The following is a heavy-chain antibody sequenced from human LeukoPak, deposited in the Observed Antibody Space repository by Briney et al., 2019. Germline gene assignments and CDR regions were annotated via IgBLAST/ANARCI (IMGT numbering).Heavy chain of an antibody. V-gene: IGHV3-30-3*01. CDR3: ARTREQWQVLDY. CDR1: GFTFSSYA. D-gene: IGHD6-19*01. J-gene: IGHJ4*02. Sequence: GRSLRLSCAASGFTFSSYAMHWVRQAPGKGLEWVAVISYDGSNKYYADSVKGRFIISRDNSKNTVYLQMSSLRAEDTAVYFCARTREQWQVLDYWGQGTLVTVSS. CDR2: ISYDGSNK.